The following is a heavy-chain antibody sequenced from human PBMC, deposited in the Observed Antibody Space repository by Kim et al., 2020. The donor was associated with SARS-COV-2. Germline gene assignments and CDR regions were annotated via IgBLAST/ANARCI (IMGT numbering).Heavy chain of an antibody. CDR3: ARVGDYYGSGSYPQPLFDY. D-gene: IGHD3-10*01. CDR2: IYYSGST. Sequence: ETLSLTCTVSGGSISSYYWSWIRQPPGKGLEWIGYIYYSGSTNYNPSLKSRVTISVDTSKNQFSLKLSSVTAADTAVYYCARVGDYYGSGSYPQPLFDYWGQGTLVTVSS. J-gene: IGHJ4*02. V-gene: IGHV4-59*01. CDR1: GGSISSYY.